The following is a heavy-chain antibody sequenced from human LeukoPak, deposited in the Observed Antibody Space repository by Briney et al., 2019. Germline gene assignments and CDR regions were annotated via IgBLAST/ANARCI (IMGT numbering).Heavy chain of an antibody. CDR2: IYHSGST. V-gene: IGHV4-4*02. CDR3: VRSHDHLWGNYPDY. Sequence: PSGTLSLTCAVSGGSISSSNWWSWVRQPPGKGLEWIGEIYHSGSTNYNPSLKSRVTISVDKSKNQFSLRLNSVTAADTAMYYCVRSHDHLWGNYPDYWGQGTLVTVSS. CDR1: GGSISSSNW. D-gene: IGHD3-16*02. J-gene: IGHJ4*02.